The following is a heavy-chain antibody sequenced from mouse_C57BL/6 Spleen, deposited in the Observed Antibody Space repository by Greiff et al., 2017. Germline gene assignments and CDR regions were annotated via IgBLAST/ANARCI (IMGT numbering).Heavy chain of an antibody. CDR2: IHPNSGST. Sequence: QVQLQQPGAELVKPGASVKLSCKASGYTFTSYWMHWVKQRPGQGLEWIGMIHPNSGSTNYNEKFKSKATLTVDKSSSTAYMQLSSLTSEDSAVYYGAREGTSYGSSYGAYWGQGTLVTVSA. CDR1: GYTFTSYW. J-gene: IGHJ3*01. D-gene: IGHD1-1*01. V-gene: IGHV1-64*01. CDR3: AREGTSYGSSYGAY.